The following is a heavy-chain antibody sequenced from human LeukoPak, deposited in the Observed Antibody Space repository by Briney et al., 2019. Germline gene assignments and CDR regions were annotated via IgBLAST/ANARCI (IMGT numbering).Heavy chain of an antibody. CDR3: ARDLSYYYDSSGYPDY. D-gene: IGHD3-22*01. CDR1: GFTFSSYS. J-gene: IGHJ4*02. V-gene: IGHV3-48*01. CDR2: ISSSSSTI. Sequence: GGSLRLSCAASGFTFSSYSMNWVRQAPGKGLEWVSYISSSSSTIYYADSVKGRFTISRDNAKNSLYLQMNSLRAEDTAVYYCARDLSYYYDSSGYPDYWGQGTLVTVSS.